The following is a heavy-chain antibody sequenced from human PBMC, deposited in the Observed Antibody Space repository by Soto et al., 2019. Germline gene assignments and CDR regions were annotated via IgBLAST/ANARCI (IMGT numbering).Heavy chain of an antibody. J-gene: IGHJ3*02. V-gene: IGHV3-30*18. Sequence: QVQLVESGGGVVQPGRSLRLSCAASGFTFSSYGMHWVRQAPGKGLEWVAVISYDGSNKYYADSVKGRFTISRDNSKNTLYLQMNSLSAEDTAVYYCAKEGLYDYIWGSYRYNAFDIWGQGTMVTVSS. CDR3: AKEGLYDYIWGSYRYNAFDI. CDR2: ISYDGSNK. D-gene: IGHD3-16*02. CDR1: GFTFSSYG.